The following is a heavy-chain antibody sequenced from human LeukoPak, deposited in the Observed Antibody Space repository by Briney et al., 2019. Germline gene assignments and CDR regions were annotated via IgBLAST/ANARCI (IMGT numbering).Heavy chain of an antibody. CDR3: ARDRGDSYGSTTYYLDY. CDR2: ISSSSSYI. D-gene: IGHD5-18*01. V-gene: IGHV3-21*01. J-gene: IGHJ4*02. CDR1: GFTFSSYS. Sequence: PGGSLRLSCAASGFTFSSYSMNWVRQAPGKGLEWVSSISSSSSYIYYADSVKGRFTISRDNAKNSLYLQMNSLRAEDTAVYYCARDRGDSYGSTTYYLDYWGQGTLVTVSS.